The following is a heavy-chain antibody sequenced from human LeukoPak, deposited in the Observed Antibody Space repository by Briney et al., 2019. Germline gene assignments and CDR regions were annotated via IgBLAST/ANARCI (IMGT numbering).Heavy chain of an antibody. CDR3: ARERRCSAGSCYAADLDS. CDR1: ADIFSGYA. V-gene: IGHV1-69*04. CDR2: IIPLTGVV. D-gene: IGHD2-15*01. Sequence: GASVKVSCKTSADIFSGYAINWVRQAPGQGLEWMGRIIPLTGVVNYVQKLQTRVTISADKSTSAAYMEVSSLRFEDTAVYFCARERRCSAGSCYAADLDSWGQGTLVTVSS. J-gene: IGHJ4*02.